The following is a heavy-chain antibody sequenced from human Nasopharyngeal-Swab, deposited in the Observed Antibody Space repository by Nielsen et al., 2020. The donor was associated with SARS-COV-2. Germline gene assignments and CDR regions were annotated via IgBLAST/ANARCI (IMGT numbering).Heavy chain of an antibody. J-gene: IGHJ4*02. CDR1: GFTFSRYW. V-gene: IGHV3-7*01. CDR3: ARASDSTTWYQTFDF. Sequence: GKSLKISWAASGFTFSRYWMSWVRQAPGKGRERVANRKKDGSESYYVDSVKGRFTLSRDNTKNSLFLQMNSLRAEDTAVYYCARASDSTTWYQTFDFWGQGTLVAVSS. D-gene: IGHD2-2*01. CDR2: RKKDGSES.